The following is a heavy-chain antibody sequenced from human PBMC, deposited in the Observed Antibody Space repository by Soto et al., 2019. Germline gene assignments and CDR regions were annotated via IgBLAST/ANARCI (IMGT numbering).Heavy chain of an antibody. CDR2: IIPILGIA. CDR1: GGTFSSNT. J-gene: IGHJ6*02. CDR3: ARAGMAV. V-gene: IGHV1-69*02. Sequence: QVQLVQSGAEVKKPGSSVKDTCKASGGTFSSNTISWVRQAPEQGHEWMGRIIPILGIANYAQKFQGRVTITADKSTSTAYMELSSLRSEDTAVYYCARAGMAVWGQGTTVTVSS.